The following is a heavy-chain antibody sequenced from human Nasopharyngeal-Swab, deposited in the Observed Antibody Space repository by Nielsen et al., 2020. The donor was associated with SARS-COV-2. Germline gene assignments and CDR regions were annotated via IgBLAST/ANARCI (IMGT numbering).Heavy chain of an antibody. D-gene: IGHD2-2*01. CDR2: IYHSGSP. V-gene: IGHV4-59*12. CDR3: ARADSSTYDAFAI. CDR1: GGSISSYY. J-gene: IGHJ3*02. Sequence: SETLSLTCTVSGGSISSYYWSWIRQPPGKGLEWIGYIYHSGSPYYNPSLKSRVTISVDRSKNQFSLKLSSVTAADTAVYYCARADSSTYDAFAIWGQGTMVTVSS.